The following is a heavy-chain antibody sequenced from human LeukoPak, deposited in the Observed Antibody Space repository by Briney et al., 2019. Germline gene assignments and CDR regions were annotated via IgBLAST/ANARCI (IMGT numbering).Heavy chain of an antibody. CDR2: IGGSGTLT. CDR1: GFTFTDYY. Sequence: PGGSLRLSCVASGFTFTDYYMSWVRQAPGKGMEWISYIGGSGTLTKNADSVMGRFTISRDHARNTLYLQMNRLRAEDSAIYYCARGDGSNFNCHEGGAFDYWGQGTPVTVSA. CDR3: ARGDGSNFNCHEGGAFDY. D-gene: IGHD5-24*01. J-gene: IGHJ4*02. V-gene: IGHV3-11*03.